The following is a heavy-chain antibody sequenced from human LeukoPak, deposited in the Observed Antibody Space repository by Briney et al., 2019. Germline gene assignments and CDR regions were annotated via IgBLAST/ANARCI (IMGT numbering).Heavy chain of an antibody. Sequence: GGSLRLSCAASGFTFSSYWMHWVRQAPGKGLVWVSRINSDGSSTSYADSVKGRFTISRDNAKNTLYLQMNSLRAEDTAVYYCARLGEKADLDYWGQGTLVTVSS. D-gene: IGHD3-16*01. CDR1: GFTFSSYW. CDR2: INSDGSST. J-gene: IGHJ4*02. CDR3: ARLGEKADLDY. V-gene: IGHV3-74*01.